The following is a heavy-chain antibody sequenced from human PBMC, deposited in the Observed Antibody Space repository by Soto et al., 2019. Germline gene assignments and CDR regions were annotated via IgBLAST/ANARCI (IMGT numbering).Heavy chain of an antibody. CDR2: IAVGSGYT. CDR3: AADATAWQQMVPSDY. V-gene: IGHV1-58*01. J-gene: IGHJ4*02. CDR1: GFTFTSSA. D-gene: IGHD2-8*01. Sequence: SVKVSCKASGFTFTSSAFQWVRQARGQRLEWIGWIAVGSGYTKVSQRFQDRVTLTRDMSTSTTYMEVSRLTSEDTAIYFCAADATAWQQMVPSDYWGQGTLVTVSS.